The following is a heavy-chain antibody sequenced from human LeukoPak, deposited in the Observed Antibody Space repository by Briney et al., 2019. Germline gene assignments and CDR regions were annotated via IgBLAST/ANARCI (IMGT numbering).Heavy chain of an antibody. CDR2: IYYSGST. Sequence: PSETLSLTCTVSGGSISSYYWSWIRQPPGKGLEWIGYIYYSGSTNYNPSLKSRVTISVDTSKNQFSLKLSSGTAADTAVYYCARDGDGYVLDYWGQGTLVTVSS. V-gene: IGHV4-59*01. CDR3: ARDGDGYVLDY. J-gene: IGHJ4*02. D-gene: IGHD5-24*01. CDR1: GGSISSYY.